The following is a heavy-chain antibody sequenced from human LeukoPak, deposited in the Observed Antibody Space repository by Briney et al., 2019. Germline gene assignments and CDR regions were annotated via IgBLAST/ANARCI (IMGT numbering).Heavy chain of an antibody. J-gene: IGHJ4*02. CDR3: ASELDCSGGSCYGY. D-gene: IGHD2-15*01. Sequence: ASVKVSCKASGGTFSSYAISWVRQAPGQGLEWMRGIIPIFGTANYAQKFQGRVTITTDESTSTAYMELSSLRSEDTAVYYCASELDCSGGSCYGYWGQGTLVTVSS. CDR1: GGTFSSYA. CDR2: IIPIFGTA. V-gene: IGHV1-69*05.